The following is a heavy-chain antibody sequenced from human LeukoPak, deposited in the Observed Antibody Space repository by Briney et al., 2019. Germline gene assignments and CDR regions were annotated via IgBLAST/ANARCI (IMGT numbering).Heavy chain of an antibody. D-gene: IGHD1-26*01. CDR3: ARRSGRYYPYFDY. J-gene: IGHJ4*02. V-gene: IGHV4-39*01. CDR1: GGSVSSNSYY. CDR2: IYYTGST. Sequence: PSETLSLTCSVSGGSVSSNSYYWAWIRQPPGKGLEWIGTIYYTGSTFHNPSLKSRLTISIDTSRNQFSLNLTSVTAADTAVYYCARRSGRYYPYFDYWGQGTLLTVSS.